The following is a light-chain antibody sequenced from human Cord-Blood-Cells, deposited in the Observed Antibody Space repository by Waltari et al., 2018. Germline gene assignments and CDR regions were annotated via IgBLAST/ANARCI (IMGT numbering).Light chain of an antibody. V-gene: IGKV2-28*01. CDR1: QSLLHSNGYNY. CDR3: MQALQTPPFT. Sequence: DIVMTQSPLSLPVTPGEPASISCRSSQSLLHSNGYNYLDLYLQKPGQSPQLLIYLGSNRASGGPDRFSGSGSGTDFTLKISRVEAEDVGVYYCMQALQTPPFTFGPGTKVDIK. CDR2: LGS. J-gene: IGKJ3*01.